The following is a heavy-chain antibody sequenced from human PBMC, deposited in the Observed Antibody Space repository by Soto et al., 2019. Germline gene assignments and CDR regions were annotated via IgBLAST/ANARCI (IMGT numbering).Heavy chain of an antibody. J-gene: IGHJ6*02. V-gene: IGHV1-8*01. CDR3: ARGDNFYYGMDV. CDR1: GYTFTSYD. Sequence: QLQLVQSGAEVKKPGASVKVSCKASGYTFTSYDINWVRQATGQGMEWMGWMNPNSGNTGYAQKFQGRVTMTRNTSLTTAYMELSSLRSEDTAVYYCARGDNFYYGMDVWGQGTTVTVSS. CDR2: MNPNSGNT. D-gene: IGHD3-9*01.